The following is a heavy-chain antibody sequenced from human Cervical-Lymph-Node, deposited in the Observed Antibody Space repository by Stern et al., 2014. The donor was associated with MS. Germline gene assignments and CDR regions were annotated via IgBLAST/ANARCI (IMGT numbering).Heavy chain of an antibody. V-gene: IGHV3-30*01. CDR2: ISFDGSHQ. CDR3: AREKDEFGESDERGGLDV. D-gene: IGHD3-10*01. J-gene: IGHJ6*02. Sequence: QVQLVESGGGVVQPGRSLRLSCAASGSAFSSYAMHWVRQAPGKGLERVAVISFDGSHQSYADSVKGRFTISRDNSKKTLYLQMNSLSAEDTAVYHCAREKDEFGESDERGGLDVWGQGTTVSVSS. CDR1: GSAFSSYA.